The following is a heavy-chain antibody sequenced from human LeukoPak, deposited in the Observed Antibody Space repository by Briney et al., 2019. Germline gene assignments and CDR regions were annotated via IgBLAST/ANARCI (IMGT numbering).Heavy chain of an antibody. J-gene: IGHJ4*02. CDR1: GFTFSSYG. V-gene: IGHV3-33*01. D-gene: IGHD6-13*01. CDR3: ARVRRGIAAASHFDY. CDR2: IWYDGSNK. Sequence: GRSLRLSCAASGFTFSSYGMHWVRQAPGKGLEWVAVIWYDGSNKYYADSVKGRFTISRDNSKNTLYLQMNSLRAKDTAVYYCARVRRGIAAASHFDYWGQGTLVTVSS.